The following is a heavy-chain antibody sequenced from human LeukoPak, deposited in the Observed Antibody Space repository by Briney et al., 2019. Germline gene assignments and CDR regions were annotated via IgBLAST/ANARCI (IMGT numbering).Heavy chain of an antibody. Sequence: GASVKVSCKASGYTFTSYGISWVPQAPGQGLEWMGWISAYNGNTNYAQKLQGRVTMTTDTSTSTAYMELRSLRSDDTAVYYCARGGRGFGELLYADVWGKGTTVTVSS. V-gene: IGHV1-18*01. CDR2: ISAYNGNT. CDR1: GYTFTSYG. D-gene: IGHD3-10*01. CDR3: ARGGRGFGELLYADV. J-gene: IGHJ6*04.